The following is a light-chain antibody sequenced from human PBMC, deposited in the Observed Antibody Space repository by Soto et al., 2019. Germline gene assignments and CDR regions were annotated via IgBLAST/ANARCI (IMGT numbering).Light chain of an antibody. V-gene: IGLV3-1*01. J-gene: IGLJ2*01. CDR3: QAWDSSTHVV. CDR2: QDS. CDR1: KLGDKY. Sequence: SYELTQPPSVSVAPGQTASITCSGDKLGDKYACWYQQKPGQSPVLVIYQDSKRPSGIPERFSGSNSRNTATLTISGTQAMDEADYYCQAWDSSTHVVFGGGTKLTAL.